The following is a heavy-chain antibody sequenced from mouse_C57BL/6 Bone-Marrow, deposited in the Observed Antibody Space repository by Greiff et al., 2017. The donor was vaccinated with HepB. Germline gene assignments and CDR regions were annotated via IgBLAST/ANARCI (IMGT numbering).Heavy chain of an antibody. V-gene: IGHV3-6*01. CDR3: SRDLYYGSEDWYFDV. CDR2: ISYDGSN. CDR1: GYSITSGYY. J-gene: IGHJ1*03. Sequence: ESGPGLVKPSQSLSLTCSVTGYSITSGYYWNWIRQFPGNKLEWMGYISYDGSNNYNPSLKNRISITRDTSKNQFFLKLNSVTTEDTATYYWSRDLYYGSEDWYFDVWGTGTTVTVSS. D-gene: IGHD1-1*01.